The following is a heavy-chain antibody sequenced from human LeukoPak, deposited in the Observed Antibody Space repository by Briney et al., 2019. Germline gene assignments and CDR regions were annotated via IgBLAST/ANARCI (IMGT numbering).Heavy chain of an antibody. CDR1: GYTFTSYD. D-gene: IGHD3-9*01. CDR2: MNPNSGNT. Sequence: ASVKVSCKASGYTFTSYDINWVRQATGQGLEWRGWMNPNSGNTGYAQKFQGRVTMTRNTSISTAYMELSSLRSEDTAVYYCARVIRVGILTVREYFQHWGQGTLVTVSS. CDR3: ARVIRVGILTVREYFQH. V-gene: IGHV1-8*01. J-gene: IGHJ1*01.